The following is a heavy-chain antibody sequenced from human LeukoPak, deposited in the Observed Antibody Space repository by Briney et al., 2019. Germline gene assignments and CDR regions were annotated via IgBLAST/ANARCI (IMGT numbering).Heavy chain of an antibody. D-gene: IGHD6-19*01. V-gene: IGHV4-34*01. Sequence: SETLSLTCAVYGGSFSGYYWSWIRQPPGKGLEWIGEINHSGSTNYNPSLKSRVTISVDTSKNQFSLKLSSVTAADTAVYYCARGRYSSGWVPRRVDYYYGMDVWGQGTTVTVSS. CDR2: INHSGST. CDR1: GGSFSGYY. J-gene: IGHJ6*02. CDR3: ARGRYSSGWVPRRVDYYYGMDV.